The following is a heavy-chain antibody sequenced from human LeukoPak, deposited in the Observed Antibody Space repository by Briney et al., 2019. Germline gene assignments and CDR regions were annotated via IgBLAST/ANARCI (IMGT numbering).Heavy chain of an antibody. CDR2: ISNNGGYT. Sequence: PPGGSLRLSCAASGFTFSSSAMSWVRQAPGKGLEWVSAISNNGGYTYYADSVQGRFTISRDNSKSTLCLQMNSLRAEDTALYYCAKARFLDRSCDYWGQGTLVTVSS. D-gene: IGHD3-3*01. CDR1: GFTFSSSA. J-gene: IGHJ4*02. V-gene: IGHV3-23*01. CDR3: AKARFLDRSCDY.